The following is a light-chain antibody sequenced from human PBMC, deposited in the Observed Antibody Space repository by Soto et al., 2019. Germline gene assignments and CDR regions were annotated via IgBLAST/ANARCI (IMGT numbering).Light chain of an antibody. CDR1: QSISSY. CDR2: AAS. CDR3: QQRYSTPLT. Sequence: THRPTAVSASVVDRVTIPFMASQSISSYLNWYQQKPGRGPKLLIYAASSLQSGVLSRFSGSGSGTDFTLTVSIRQPDDFATDFCQQRYSTPLTFGQGTKVDIK. J-gene: IGKJ1*01. V-gene: IGKV1-39*01.